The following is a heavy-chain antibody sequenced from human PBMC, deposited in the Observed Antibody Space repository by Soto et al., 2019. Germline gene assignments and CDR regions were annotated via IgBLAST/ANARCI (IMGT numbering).Heavy chain of an antibody. CDR3: ARDGYYYGSGSYMENYYYMDV. CDR1: GYTFTGYY. J-gene: IGHJ6*03. D-gene: IGHD3-10*01. CDR2: INPNSGGT. V-gene: IGHV1-2*04. Sequence: ASVKVSCKASGYTFTGYYMHWVRQAPGQGLEWMGWINPNSGGTNYAQNFQGWVTMTRDTSISTAYMELSRLRSDDTAVYYCARDGYYYGSGSYMENYYYMDVWGKGTTVTVSS.